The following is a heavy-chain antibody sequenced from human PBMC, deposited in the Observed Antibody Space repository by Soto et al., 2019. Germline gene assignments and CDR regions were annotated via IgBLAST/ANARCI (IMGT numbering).Heavy chain of an antibody. V-gene: IGHV4-59*08. Sequence: QVQLQESGPGLVKPSETLSLTCTVSGGSISNFYWTWIRQPPGKGLEWIGNVHYSGNTNYNPSLKSRVTTSVDTAKNQLSLNLSSVTAADTAVYYCARHKDADSDRGGMDVWGQGTTVTVSS. CDR2: VHYSGNT. J-gene: IGHJ6*02. CDR3: ARHKDADSDRGGMDV. D-gene: IGHD3-16*01. CDR1: GGSISNFY.